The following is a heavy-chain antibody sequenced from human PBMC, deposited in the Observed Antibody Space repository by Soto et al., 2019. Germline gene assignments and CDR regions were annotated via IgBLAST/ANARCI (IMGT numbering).Heavy chain of an antibody. CDR1: GYTFTGYY. CDR3: ARARVAGPFFDY. Sequence: ASVKVSCKASGYTFTGYYIHWVLQAPGQGLEWMGWINPNSGGTNYAQKFQGWVTMTRDTSISTAYMELSRLRSDDTAVYYCARARVAGPFFDYWGQGTLVTVPS. CDR2: INPNSGGT. V-gene: IGHV1-2*04. D-gene: IGHD6-19*01. J-gene: IGHJ4*02.